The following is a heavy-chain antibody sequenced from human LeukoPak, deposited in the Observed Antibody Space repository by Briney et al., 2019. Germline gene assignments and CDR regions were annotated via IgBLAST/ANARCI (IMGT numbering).Heavy chain of an antibody. V-gene: IGHV3-74*01. CDR3: ARVSGYSSSWDRLVGYYYYYYVDV. J-gene: IGHJ6*03. Sequence: GGSLRLSCAASGFTFSSYWMHWVRQAPGKGLVWVSRINSDGSSTSYADSVKGRFTISRDNAKNTLYLQMNSLRAEDTAVYYCARVSGYSSSWDRLVGYYYYYYVDVWGKGTTVTVSS. CDR2: INSDGSST. D-gene: IGHD6-13*01. CDR1: GFTFSSYW.